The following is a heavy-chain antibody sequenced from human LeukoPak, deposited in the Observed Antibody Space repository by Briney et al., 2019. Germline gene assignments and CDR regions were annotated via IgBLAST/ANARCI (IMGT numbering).Heavy chain of an antibody. Sequence: PGGSLRLSCAASGFTFSSYAMSWVRQIPGKGLEWVSAISGSDPGTYYADSVKGRFTISRVNSRNTLYLQMNRLRVEDTAVYYCAKGSRGSCRGAYCYSLDNWGQGAVVTVSS. V-gene: IGHV3-23*01. CDR2: ISGSDPGT. D-gene: IGHD2-21*02. J-gene: IGHJ4*02. CDR3: AKGSRGSCRGAYCYSLDN. CDR1: GFTFSSYA.